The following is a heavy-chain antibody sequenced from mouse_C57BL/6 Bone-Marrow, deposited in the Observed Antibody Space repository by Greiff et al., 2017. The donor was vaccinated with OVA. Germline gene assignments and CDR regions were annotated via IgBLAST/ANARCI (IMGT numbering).Heavy chain of an antibody. Sequence: QVQLQQPGAELVMPGASVKLSCKASGYTFTSYWMHWVKQRPGQGLEWIGEIDPSDSYTNYNQKFKGKSTLTVDKSSSTAYMQLSSLTSEDSAVYYGARLVYYYGSTSYYFDYWGQGTTLTVSS. J-gene: IGHJ2*01. CDR3: ARLVYYYGSTSYYFDY. V-gene: IGHV1-69*01. CDR2: IDPSDSYT. CDR1: GYTFTSYW. D-gene: IGHD1-1*01.